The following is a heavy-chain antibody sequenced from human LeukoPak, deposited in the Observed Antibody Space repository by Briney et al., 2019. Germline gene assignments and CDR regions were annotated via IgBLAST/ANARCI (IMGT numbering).Heavy chain of an antibody. CDR3: ARGQSRRYYDSSGYSN. CDR1: GYTFTSYD. CDR2: MNPNSGNT. V-gene: IGHV1-8*03. Sequence: GASVKVSCKASGYTFTSYDINWVRQATGQGLEWMGWMNPNSGNTGYAQKFQGRVTITRNTSISTAYMELSSLKSDDTAVYYCARGQSRRYYDSSGYSNWGQGTLVTVSS. J-gene: IGHJ4*02. D-gene: IGHD3-22*01.